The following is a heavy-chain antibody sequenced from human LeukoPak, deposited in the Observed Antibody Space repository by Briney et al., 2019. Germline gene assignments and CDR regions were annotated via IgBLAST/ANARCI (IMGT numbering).Heavy chain of an antibody. V-gene: IGHV1-8*01. Sequence: ASVKVSCKASGYTFTSYDINWVRQATGQGLEWMGWMNPNSGNTGYAQMFQGRVTITRNTSISTAYMELSSLRSEDTAVYYCARGRQGGGYRFGDYWGKGTLVTVSS. CDR3: ARGRQGGGYRFGDY. D-gene: IGHD5-12*01. CDR1: GYTFTSYD. CDR2: MNPNSGNT. J-gene: IGHJ4*02.